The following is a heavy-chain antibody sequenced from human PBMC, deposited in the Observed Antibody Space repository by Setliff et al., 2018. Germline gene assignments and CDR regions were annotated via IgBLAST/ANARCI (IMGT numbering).Heavy chain of an antibody. D-gene: IGHD3-10*01. CDR3: ATPGRRFGESIDY. V-gene: IGHV4-39*07. CDR2: IYYSGST. J-gene: IGHJ4*02. Sequence: SETLSLTCTVSGGSISSSSYYWGWIRQPPGKGLEWIGSIYYSGSTYYNPSLKSRVAISVDPSKNQFYLNLRSVTAADTAVYFCATPGRRFGESIDYWGQRTLVTVSS. CDR1: GGSISSSSYY.